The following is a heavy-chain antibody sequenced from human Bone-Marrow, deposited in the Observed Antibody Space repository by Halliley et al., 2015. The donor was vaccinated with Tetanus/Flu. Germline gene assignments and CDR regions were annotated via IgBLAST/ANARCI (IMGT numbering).Heavy chain of an antibody. V-gene: IGHV4-59*01. J-gene: IGHJ4*02. CDR3: ARSGDSAGYYEIDK. CDR1: GGSIGGYI. D-gene: IGHD3-22*01. Sequence: LRLSCTVSGGSIGGYIWSWIRQPPGKGLEWVGYMYYGEFTNYNPSLKSRLTLSGDTSENHLSLRLTSVTAADTAVYYCARSGDSAGYYEIDKWGQGALVTVSS. CDR2: MYYGEFT.